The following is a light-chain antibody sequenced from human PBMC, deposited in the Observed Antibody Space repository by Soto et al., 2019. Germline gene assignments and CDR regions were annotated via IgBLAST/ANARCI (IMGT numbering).Light chain of an antibody. Sequence: ELVLTQSPATLSLSPGARSPLSCRASQSISSYLAWYQQKQGQAPRLLIYDASNRATGIPARFSGSGSGTDFTITISSLEPEDFAVYYCQQNKDWPGTFGQGTKVDIK. CDR1: QSISSY. V-gene: IGKV3-11*01. CDR3: QQNKDWPGT. CDR2: DAS. J-gene: IGKJ1*01.